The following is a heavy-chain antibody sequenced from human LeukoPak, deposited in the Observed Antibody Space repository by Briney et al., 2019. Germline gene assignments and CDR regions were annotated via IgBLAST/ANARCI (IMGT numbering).Heavy chain of an antibody. Sequence: GGSLRLSCAASGFTFSSYEMNWVRQAPGKGLEWVSYISSSGSTIYYADSVKGRFTISRDNAKNSLYLQMNSLRAEDTAVYYCARWGRAAYDSSGYYHFDYWGQETLVTVSS. CDR2: ISSSGSTI. J-gene: IGHJ4*02. CDR1: GFTFSSYE. V-gene: IGHV3-48*03. CDR3: ARWGRAAYDSSGYYHFDY. D-gene: IGHD3-22*01.